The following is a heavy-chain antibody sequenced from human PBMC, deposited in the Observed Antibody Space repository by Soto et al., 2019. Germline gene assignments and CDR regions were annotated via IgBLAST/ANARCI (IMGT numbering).Heavy chain of an antibody. J-gene: IGHJ6*02. V-gene: IGHV4-39*01. D-gene: IGHD3-10*01. CDR1: GRSISSSSYY. CDR2: IYYSGST. CDR3: ARQGFGPLHGLVDI. Sequence: SETLSLTCTVSGRSISSSSYYWGWIRQPPGKGLEWIGSIYYSGSTYYNPSLQSRVAISLDTSKSQFSLKVTSVTATDTAVYYCARQGFGPLHGLVDIWGQGTTVNVSS.